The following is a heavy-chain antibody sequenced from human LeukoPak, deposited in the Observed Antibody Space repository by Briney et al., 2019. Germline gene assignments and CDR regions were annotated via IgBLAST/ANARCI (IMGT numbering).Heavy chain of an antibody. CDR3: ARYSSGWYFDY. Sequence: ASVKVSCKASGYTFPSYFMHWVRQAPGQGLEWMGIINPTGGSTTYAQKFQGRVTMTEDTSTDTAYMELSSLRSEDTAVYYCARYSSGWYFDYWGQGTLVTVSS. CDR1: GYTFPSYF. J-gene: IGHJ4*02. D-gene: IGHD6-19*01. V-gene: IGHV1-46*01. CDR2: INPTGGST.